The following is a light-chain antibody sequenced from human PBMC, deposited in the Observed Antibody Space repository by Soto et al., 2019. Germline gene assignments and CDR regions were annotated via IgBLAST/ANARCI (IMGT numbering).Light chain of an antibody. CDR2: EAS. CDR1: QGISSS. V-gene: IGKV1-9*01. J-gene: IGKJ5*01. CDR3: QQLNSYPRT. Sequence: DIQLTPSPSSLSSSIGDRVTISCRASQGISSSLAWYQQEPGKAPKLLIYEASTLQSGVPSRFSGRGSGTEFTLTISGLQPEDFATYYCQQLNSYPRTFGQGTRLEIK.